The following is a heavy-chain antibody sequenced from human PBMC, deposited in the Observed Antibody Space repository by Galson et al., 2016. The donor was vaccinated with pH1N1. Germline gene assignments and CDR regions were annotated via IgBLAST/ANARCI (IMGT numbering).Heavy chain of an antibody. J-gene: IGHJ4*02. V-gene: IGHV4-59*01. CDR3: AGAVGDFLVVGGYFFDY. D-gene: IGHD2-8*02. CDR2: VWFSGFT. CDR1: GGSINNDY. Sequence: SETLSLTCNVSGGSINNDYWSWIRQPPGKGLEWIGHVWFSGFTHLNPSLKSRVAISVDTSKTFFSLTLTSVTAADTAVYYCAGAVGDFLVVGGYFFDYWGQGILVTVSS.